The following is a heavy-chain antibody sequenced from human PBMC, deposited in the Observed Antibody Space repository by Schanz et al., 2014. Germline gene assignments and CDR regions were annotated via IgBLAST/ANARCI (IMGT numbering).Heavy chain of an antibody. D-gene: IGHD3-10*01. V-gene: IGHV3-48*04. J-gene: IGHJ5*01. CDR2: ISGSGNTI. Sequence: EVQLVESGGEFVQPGGSLRLSCAASGFTFSSHSMNWVRQAPGQGLEWLSYISGSGNTIYYADSVKGRFTISRDNSKNMLYLQMNSLRAEDTATYYCANRGHLRGWFDSWGQGILVTVSS. CDR3: ANRGHLRGWFDS. CDR1: GFTFSSHS.